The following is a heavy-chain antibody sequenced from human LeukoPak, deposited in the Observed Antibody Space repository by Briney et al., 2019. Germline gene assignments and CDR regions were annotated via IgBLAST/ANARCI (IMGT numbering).Heavy chain of an antibody. CDR1: GGSISSYY. CDR2: IYYSGST. J-gene: IGHJ4*02. Sequence: SETLSLTCTVSGGSISSYYWSWIRQPPGKGLEWIGYIYYSGSTNYSPSLKSRVTISVDTSKNQFSLKLSSVTAADTAVYYCARSDYYDSSGYSLWGQGTLVTVSS. CDR3: ARSDYYDSSGYSL. V-gene: IGHV4-59*01. D-gene: IGHD3-22*01.